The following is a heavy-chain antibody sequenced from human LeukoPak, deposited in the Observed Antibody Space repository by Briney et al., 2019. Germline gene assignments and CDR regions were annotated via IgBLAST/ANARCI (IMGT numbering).Heavy chain of an antibody. CDR3: AKYVSAKGPPYALDV. Sequence: PGGSLRLSCAASGFTFSNYWMHWVRQAPGKGLVWVSRINSDGSGSNYADSVKGRFTISRDNSKNTLYLQMNSLRAEDTAVYYCAKYVSAKGPPYALDVWGQGTTVTVSS. CDR1: GFTFSNYW. J-gene: IGHJ6*02. V-gene: IGHV3-74*01. CDR2: INSDGSGS. D-gene: IGHD2/OR15-2a*01.